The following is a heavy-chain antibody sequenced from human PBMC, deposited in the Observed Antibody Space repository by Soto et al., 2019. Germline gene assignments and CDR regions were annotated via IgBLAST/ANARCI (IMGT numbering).Heavy chain of an antibody. D-gene: IGHD3-3*01. Sequence: QFQLVQFGAEVKKPGSSVRVSCKASGGTFSSYTISWVGQAPGQGLEWLGRIIPILGIANYAQKFQGRVTITADKSTSTAYMELSSLRSEDTAVYYCAREDPNYDFWSGYNNWFDPWGQGTLVTVSS. J-gene: IGHJ5*02. V-gene: IGHV1-69*08. CDR1: GGTFSSYT. CDR3: AREDPNYDFWSGYNNWFDP. CDR2: IIPILGIA.